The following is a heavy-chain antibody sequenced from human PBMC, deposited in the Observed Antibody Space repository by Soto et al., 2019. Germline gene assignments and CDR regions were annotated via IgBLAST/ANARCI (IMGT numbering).Heavy chain of an antibody. D-gene: IGHD3-10*01. J-gene: IGHJ4*02. CDR1: GFIFKMYW. CDR3: TRGPRPISTGTGAY. Sequence: GGSLRLSCAASGFIFKMYWMHWVRQSPGKGLVWISRIYNDGTYSDYADSVRGRFTISRDNVDDTLYLQMNNLRAEDSGLYYCTRGPRPISTGTGAYWGQGTQVTVSS. V-gene: IGHV3-74*01. CDR2: IYNDGTYS.